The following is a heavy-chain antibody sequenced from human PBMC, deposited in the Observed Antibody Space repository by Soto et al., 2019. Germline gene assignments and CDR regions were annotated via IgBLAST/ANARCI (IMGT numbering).Heavy chain of an antibody. CDR1: GYTFTSYA. Sequence: QVQLVQSGAEVKKPGASVKVSCKASGYTFTSYAMHWVRQAPGQRLEWMGWINAGNGNTKYSQKFQGRVTITRDTAASTAYMGRSSLRSEDTAVYYWARESRRFLEWLSGYFDYWGQGTMVTVSS. J-gene: IGHJ4*02. V-gene: IGHV1-3*01. CDR2: INAGNGNT. CDR3: ARESRRFLEWLSGYFDY. D-gene: IGHD3-3*01.